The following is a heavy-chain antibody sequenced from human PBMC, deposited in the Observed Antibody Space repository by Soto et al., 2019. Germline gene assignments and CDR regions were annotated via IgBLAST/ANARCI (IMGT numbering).Heavy chain of an antibody. J-gene: IGHJ4*02. V-gene: IGHV1-18*01. D-gene: IGHD5-18*01. Sequence: QVHLVQSGAEVKKPGASVKVSCKASGYTFTSYAISWVRQAPGQGLEWMGWIRGYNGDTKYAQKLQGRVTITTGTSTGRAYRELRSLKTDHTAVYYCARVVDTAMASFDYWGQGTLVTVSS. CDR2: IRGYNGDT. CDR1: GYTFTSYA. CDR3: ARVVDTAMASFDY.